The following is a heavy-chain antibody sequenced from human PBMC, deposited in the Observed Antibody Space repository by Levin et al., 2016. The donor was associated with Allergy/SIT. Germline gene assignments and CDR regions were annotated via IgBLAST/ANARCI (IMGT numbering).Heavy chain of an antibody. Sequence: VRQAPGKGLVWVSRINSDGSSTSYADSVKGRFTISRDNAKNTLYLQMNSLRAEDTAVYYCARDPTSSSYYDILTGYYKQKLYYYYGMDVWGQGTTVTVSS. D-gene: IGHD3-9*01. V-gene: IGHV3-74*01. CDR3: ARDPTSSSYYDILTGYYKQKLYYYYGMDV. CDR2: INSDGSST. J-gene: IGHJ6*02.